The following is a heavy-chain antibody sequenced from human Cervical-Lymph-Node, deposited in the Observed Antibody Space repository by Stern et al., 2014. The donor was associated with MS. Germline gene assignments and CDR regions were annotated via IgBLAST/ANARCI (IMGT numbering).Heavy chain of an antibody. V-gene: IGHV3-9*01. CDR1: GFTFDDYA. J-gene: IGHJ4*02. D-gene: IGHD1-26*01. CDR3: AKAGGSGSYWYFDY. Sequence: QLVESGGGLVQPGRSLRLSWAASGFTFDDYAMHWVRQAPGKGLEWVSGISWNSGSIGYADSVKGRFTISRDNAKNSLYLQMNSLRAEDTALYYCAKAGGSGSYWYFDYWGQGTLVTVSS. CDR2: ISWNSGSI.